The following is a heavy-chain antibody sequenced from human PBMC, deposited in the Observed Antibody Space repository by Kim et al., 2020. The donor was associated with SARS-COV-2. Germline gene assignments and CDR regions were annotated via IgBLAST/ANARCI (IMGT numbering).Heavy chain of an antibody. Sequence: YADSVKGRFTISRHNSKNTLYLQMNSLRAEDTAVYYCARAQGGSYYNFDYWGQGTLVTVSS. J-gene: IGHJ4*02. V-gene: IGHV3-53*04. D-gene: IGHD1-26*01. CDR3: ARAQGGSYYNFDY.